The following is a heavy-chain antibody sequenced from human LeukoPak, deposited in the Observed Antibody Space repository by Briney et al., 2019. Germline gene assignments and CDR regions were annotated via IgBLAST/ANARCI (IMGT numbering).Heavy chain of an antibody. V-gene: IGHV3-9*01. D-gene: IGHD3-3*01. J-gene: IGHJ4*02. CDR3: ATDRGFASFDY. Sequence: GGSLRLSCAASGFTFDDYAMHWVRQAPGKGLEWVSGISWNSGSIAYADSVKGRFTISRDNAKNSLYLQLNSLRAEDTAVYYCATDRGFASFDYWGQGTLVTVSS. CDR1: GFTFDDYA. CDR2: ISWNSGSI.